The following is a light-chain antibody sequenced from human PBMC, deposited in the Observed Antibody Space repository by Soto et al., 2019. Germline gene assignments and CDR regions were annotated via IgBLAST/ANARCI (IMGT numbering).Light chain of an antibody. V-gene: IGKV3-20*01. J-gene: IGKJ3*01. CDR2: VAS. Sequence: EIVLTQSPGTLSLSPGERATLSCRDSQSVSSSYLAWYQQKPGQAPRLLIYVASSRATGMPDRFSGSGSGTDFTLTISRLEPEDFAVYYCQQYGSSPLTFGPGTKVDIK. CDR1: QSVSSSY. CDR3: QQYGSSPLT.